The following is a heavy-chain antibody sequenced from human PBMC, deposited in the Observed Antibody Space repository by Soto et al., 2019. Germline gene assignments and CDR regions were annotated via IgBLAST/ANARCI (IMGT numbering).Heavy chain of an antibody. J-gene: IGHJ4*02. CDR2: IHHSGST. V-gene: IGHV4-34*01. CDR1: GGSFSGYI. CDR3: ASRPTGVPI. D-gene: IGHD1-1*01. Sequence: PSETLSLTCDVYGGSFSGYIWTWVRQPPGKGLEWVGEIHHSGSTNYNPSLKSRVTISVDKSEKQFSLNLNSVTAADTAVYYCASRPTGVPIWGQGTLVTVSS.